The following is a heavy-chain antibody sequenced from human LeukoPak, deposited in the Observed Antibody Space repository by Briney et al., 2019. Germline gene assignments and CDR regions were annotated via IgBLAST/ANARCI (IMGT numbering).Heavy chain of an antibody. CDR2: ISSSGSTI. J-gene: IGHJ4*02. D-gene: IGHD4-17*01. V-gene: IGHV3-48*03. CDR1: GFTFSSYE. Sequence: GGSLRLSCAASGFTFSSYEMNWLRQAPGKGLAWVSYISSSGSTIYYADSVKGRFTISRDNAKNSLYLQMNSLRAEDTAVYYCARDSMTTVTTVFDYWGQGTLVTVSS. CDR3: ARDSMTTVTTVFDY.